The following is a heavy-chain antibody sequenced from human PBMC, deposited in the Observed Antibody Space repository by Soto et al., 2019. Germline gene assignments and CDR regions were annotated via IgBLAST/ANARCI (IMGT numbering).Heavy chain of an antibody. D-gene: IGHD3-22*01. J-gene: IGHJ4*02. CDR2: IYYSGST. V-gene: IGHV4-61*01. CDR1: GCSVSSGSYY. Sequence: AESLSLPGTVSGCSVSSGSYYWNWIRQPPGKGLEWIGYIYYSGSTNYNPSRKSRVTISVDTSKNQFSLKLSSVTAAGTAVYYCARDRDSSGYPSGYFDYWGQGTLVTVAS. CDR3: ARDRDSSGYPSGYFDY.